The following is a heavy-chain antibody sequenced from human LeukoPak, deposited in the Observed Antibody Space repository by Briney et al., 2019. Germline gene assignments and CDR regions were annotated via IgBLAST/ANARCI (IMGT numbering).Heavy chain of an antibody. CDR1: GYTFTSYG. V-gene: IGHV1-18*01. CDR2: ISAYNGNT. J-gene: IGHJ4*02. CDR3: ARGGHEGWLQFHGY. Sequence: ASVKVSCKASGYTFTSYGISWVRQAPGQGLEWMGWISAYNGNTNYAQKLQGRVTMTRDTSISTAYMELSRLRSDDTAVYYCARGGHEGWLQFHGYWGQGTLVTVSS. D-gene: IGHD5-24*01.